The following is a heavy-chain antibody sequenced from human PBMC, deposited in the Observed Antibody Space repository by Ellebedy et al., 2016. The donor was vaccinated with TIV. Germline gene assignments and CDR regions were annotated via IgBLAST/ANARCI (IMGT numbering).Heavy chain of an antibody. V-gene: IGHV4-59*08. CDR1: GASISSWY. CDR2: VYYTGST. D-gene: IGHD3-10*01. CDR3: AIGFGNRDYGMDV. J-gene: IGHJ6*02. Sequence: MPSETLSLTCTVSGASISSWYWSWIRQAPGKGLEWIGYVYYTGSTNYSPPLKSRVTIPVDTAKNQFSLKLRSVTAAVTALYYCAIGFGNRDYGMDVWGQGTTVIVS.